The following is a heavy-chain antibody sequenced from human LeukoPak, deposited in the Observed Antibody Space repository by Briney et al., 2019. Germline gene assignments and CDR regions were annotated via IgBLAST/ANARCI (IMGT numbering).Heavy chain of an antibody. J-gene: IGHJ6*02. CDR1: GFTFSSYA. D-gene: IGHD3-10*01. V-gene: IGHV3-30*04. CDR2: ISYDGSNK. Sequence: GRSLRLSCAASGFTFSSYAMHWVRQAPGKGLEWVAVISYDGSNKYYADSVKGRFTISRDNSKNTLYLQMNSLRAEDTAVYYCARGGWFGGQKWGMDVWGQGTTVTVSS. CDR3: ARGGWFGGQKWGMDV.